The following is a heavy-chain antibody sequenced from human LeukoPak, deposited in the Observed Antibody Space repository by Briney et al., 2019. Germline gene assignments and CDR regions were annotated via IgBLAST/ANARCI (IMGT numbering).Heavy chain of an antibody. CDR3: AREPFIGSSFDY. CDR1: GGSISNYY. Sequence: SETLSLTCIVSGGSISNYYWGWVRQPPGKGLEWVGSVFDSGNTYYNPSLKSRVTISVDKSRNQFSLNLSSVTAADTAVYYCAREPFIGSSFDYWGRGALVTVSS. CDR2: VFDSGNT. D-gene: IGHD1-26*01. J-gene: IGHJ4*02. V-gene: IGHV4-59*01.